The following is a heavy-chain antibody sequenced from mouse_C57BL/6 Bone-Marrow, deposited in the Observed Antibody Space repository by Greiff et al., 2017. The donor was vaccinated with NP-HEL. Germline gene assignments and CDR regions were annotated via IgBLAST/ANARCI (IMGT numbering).Heavy chain of an antibody. D-gene: IGHD1-1*01. CDR2: IDPETGGT. J-gene: IGHJ2*01. Sequence: QVQLQQSGAELVRPGASVTLSCKASGYTFTDYEMHWVKQTPVHGLEGIGAIDPETGGTAYNQKFKGKAILTADKSSSTAYMELRSLTSEDSAVYYCTSLDYYGSSFYFDYWGQGTTLTVSS. CDR3: TSLDYYGSSFYFDY. V-gene: IGHV1-15*01. CDR1: GYTFTDYE.